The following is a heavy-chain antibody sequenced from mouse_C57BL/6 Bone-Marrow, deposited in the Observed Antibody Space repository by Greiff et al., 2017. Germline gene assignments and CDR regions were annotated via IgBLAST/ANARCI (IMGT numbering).Heavy chain of an antibody. D-gene: IGHD2-3*01. CDR2: IRSKSSNYAT. CDR1: GFTFNTYA. CDR3: VRGYDYWYFDG. J-gene: IGHJ1*03. Sequence: EVQLVESGGGLVQPKGSLKLSCAASGFTFNTYAMHWVRQAPGKGLEWVARIRSKSSNYATYYADSVKDRFTISRDDSQSMLYLPMNNLKTEDTAMYYCVRGYDYWYFDGWGTGTTVTVSS. V-gene: IGHV10-3*01.